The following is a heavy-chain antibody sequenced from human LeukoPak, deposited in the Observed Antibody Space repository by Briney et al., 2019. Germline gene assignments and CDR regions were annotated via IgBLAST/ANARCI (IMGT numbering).Heavy chain of an antibody. CDR1: GGSIRSGNYY. V-gene: IGHV4-61*09. D-gene: IGHD3-16*01. CDR3: ARVFAY. CDR2: IYTSGST. Sequence: PSETLSLTCSVSGGSIRSGNYYWTWLRQPAGKGLEWIGHIYTSGSTNYSPSLKSRVTISIDTSRNQFSLKLSSVTAADTAVYYCARVFAYWGQGTLVTVSS. J-gene: IGHJ4*02.